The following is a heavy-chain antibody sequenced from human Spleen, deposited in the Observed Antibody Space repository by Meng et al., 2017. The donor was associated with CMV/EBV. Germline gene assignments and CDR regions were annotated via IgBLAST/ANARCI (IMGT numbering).Heavy chain of an antibody. Sequence: ASVKVSCKASGYTFTSYDISWVRQAPGHGLEWMGWISAYNGNANHAPKLQGRVTMTTDTSTSTAYMELRRLRSDDTAAYSGARDGGGKGATWFDPWGQGTLVTVSS. CDR1: GYTFTSYD. D-gene: IGHD1-26*01. CDR2: ISAYNGNA. J-gene: IGHJ5*02. CDR3: ARDGGGKGATWFDP. V-gene: IGHV1-18*01.